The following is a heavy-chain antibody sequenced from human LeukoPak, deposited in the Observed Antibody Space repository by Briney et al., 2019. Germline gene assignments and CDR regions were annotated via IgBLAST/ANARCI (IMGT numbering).Heavy chain of an antibody. CDR1: GFTFSDYY. J-gene: IGHJ6*02. CDR2: ISSSGSTI. V-gene: IGHV3-11*01. CDR3: AREVGDASIAAPRGHYYYGMDV. Sequence: PGGSLRLSCAASGFTFSDYYMSWLRQAPGKGLEWVSYISSSGSTIYCADSVKGRFTISRDNAKNSLYLQMNSLRAEDTAVYYCAREVGDASIAAPRGHYYYGMDVWGQGTTVTVSS. D-gene: IGHD6-6*01.